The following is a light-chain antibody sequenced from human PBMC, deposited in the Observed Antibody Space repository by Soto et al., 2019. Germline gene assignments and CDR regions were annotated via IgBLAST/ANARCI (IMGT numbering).Light chain of an antibody. V-gene: IGKV3-20*01. CDR1: QSVSTRY. J-gene: IGKJ2*01. CDR2: GAS. CDR3: HQFGSSPPAFT. Sequence: ESMLTQSPGTLSLSPEERATLSCRASQSVSTRYLAWYQQKPGQAPRLLIYGASIRATGIPDRFSGSGSGTDFTLPIRRLEPEDFAVYYCHQFGSSPPAFTFGQGTKLEI.